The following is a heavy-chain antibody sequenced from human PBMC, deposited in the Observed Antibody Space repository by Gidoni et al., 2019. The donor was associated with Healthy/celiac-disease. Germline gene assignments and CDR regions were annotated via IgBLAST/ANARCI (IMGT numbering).Heavy chain of an antibody. V-gene: IGHV3-23*01. CDR3: AKGEQDTAMVLPSLGDY. CDR2: ISGSGGST. J-gene: IGHJ4*02. CDR1: GFTFSSYA. D-gene: IGHD5-18*01. Sequence: EVQLLESGGGLVQPGGSLRLSCAASGFTFSSYAMSWVRQAPGKGLEWVSAISGSGGSTYYADSVKGRFTISRDNSKNTLYLQMNSLRAEDTAVYYCAKGEQDTAMVLPSLGDYWGQGTLVTVSS.